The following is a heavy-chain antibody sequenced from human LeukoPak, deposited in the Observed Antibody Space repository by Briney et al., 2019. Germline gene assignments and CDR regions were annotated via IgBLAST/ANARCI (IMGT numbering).Heavy chain of an antibody. CDR1: GGTFSSYA. Sequence: ASVKVSCKASGGTFSSYANSWVRQAPGQGLEWMGGIIPIFGTANYAQKFQGRVTITADESTSTAYMELSSLRSEDTAVYYCASKILTGYYMPHGWFDPWGQGTLVTVSS. CDR3: ASKILTGYYMPHGWFDP. CDR2: IIPIFGTA. V-gene: IGHV1-69*13. D-gene: IGHD3-9*01. J-gene: IGHJ5*02.